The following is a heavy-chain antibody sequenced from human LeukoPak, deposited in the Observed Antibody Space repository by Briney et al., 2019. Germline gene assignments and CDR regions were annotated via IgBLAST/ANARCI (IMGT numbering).Heavy chain of an antibody. CDR3: AKDRGGQQLALDY. Sequence: GGSLRLSCAASGFTFDDYAMHWVRHAPGKGLEWVSGISWNSGSIGYADSEKGRFTISRDNAKNSLYLQMNSLRAEDTALYYCAKDRGGQQLALDYWGQGTLVTVSS. CDR2: ISWNSGSI. CDR1: GFTFDDYA. V-gene: IGHV3-9*01. J-gene: IGHJ4*02. D-gene: IGHD6-13*01.